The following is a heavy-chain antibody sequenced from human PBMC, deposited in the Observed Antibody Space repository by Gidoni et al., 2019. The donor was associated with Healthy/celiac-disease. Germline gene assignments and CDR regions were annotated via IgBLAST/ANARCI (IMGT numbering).Heavy chain of an antibody. J-gene: IGHJ4*02. D-gene: IGHD2-15*01. CDR2: INHSGST. V-gene: IGHV4-34*01. CDR3: ARGVQQLGVIVVVVAARYYFDY. Sequence: RQPPGKGLEGIGEINHSGSTNYNPALKSRVTIAGDTSKNQFALKLSSVTAADTAVYYCARGVQQLGVIVVVVAARYYFDYWGQGTLVTVSS.